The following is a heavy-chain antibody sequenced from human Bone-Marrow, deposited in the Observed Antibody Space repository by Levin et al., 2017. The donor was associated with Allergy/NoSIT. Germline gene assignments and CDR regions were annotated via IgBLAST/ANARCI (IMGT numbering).Heavy chain of an antibody. CDR1: GFTFSSYS. CDR3: ARAHQDIVVVPAHTDGSIAARGAVDY. J-gene: IGHJ4*02. Sequence: GESLKISCAASGFTFSSYSMNWVRQAPGKGLEWVSSISSSSSYIYYADSVKGRFTISRDNAKNSLYLQMNSLRAEDTAVYYCARAHQDIVVVPAHTDGSIAARGAVDYWGQGTLVTVSS. D-gene: IGHD2-2*01. V-gene: IGHV3-21*01. CDR2: ISSSSSYI.